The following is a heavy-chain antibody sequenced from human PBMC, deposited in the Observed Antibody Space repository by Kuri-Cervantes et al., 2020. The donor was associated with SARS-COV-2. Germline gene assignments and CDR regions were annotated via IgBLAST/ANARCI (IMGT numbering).Heavy chain of an antibody. CDR2: ISSSGSTI. V-gene: IGHV3-48*03. CDR3: ASCDDYYGSGSYWAP. D-gene: IGHD3-10*01. CDR1: GFTFSSYE. Sequence: GGSLRLSCAASGFTFSSYEMNWVRQAPGKGLEWVSYISSSGSTIYYADSVKGRFTISRDNAKNSLYLQMNSLRAEDTAVYYCASCDDYYGSGSYWAPWGQGTLVTVSS. J-gene: IGHJ5*02.